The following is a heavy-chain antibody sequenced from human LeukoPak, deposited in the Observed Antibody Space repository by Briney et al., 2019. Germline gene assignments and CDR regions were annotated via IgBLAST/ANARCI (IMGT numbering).Heavy chain of an antibody. V-gene: IGHV3-30*03. D-gene: IGHD6-19*01. CDR2: ISYDGSNK. J-gene: IGHJ4*02. CDR3: ARDRKYSSGWYTYYFDY. CDR1: GFTFSSYG. Sequence: PGGSLRLSCAASGFTFSSYGMHWVRQAPGKGLEWVAVISYDGSNKYYADSVKGRFTISRDNSKNTLYLQMNSLRAEDTAVYYCARDRKYSSGWYTYYFDYWGQGTLVTASS.